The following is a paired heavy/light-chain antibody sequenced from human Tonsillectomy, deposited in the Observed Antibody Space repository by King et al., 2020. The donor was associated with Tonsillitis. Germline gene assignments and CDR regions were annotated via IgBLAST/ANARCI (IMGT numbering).Heavy chain of an antibody. CDR2: IYAGGNT. CDR3: ARGLSYSYAFGY. CDR1: GFTVNSNY. V-gene: IGHV3-53*02. J-gene: IGHJ4*02. Sequence: ELQLLETGGGLIQPGGSLRLSCVASGFTVNSNYMTWVRQAPGKGLEWLSVIYAGGNTYYADSVKGRFTISRDNSKNTLFLQMNNLRVEDTAVYYCARGLSYSYAFGYWGQGTLVTVSS. D-gene: IGHD5-18*01.
Light chain of an antibody. Sequence: SYVLTQPPSVSVAPGQTARIFCGGNNIGGRSVNWYQQKPGQAPVLVVYDDSDRPSGIPERLSGSNSGDTATLTIRRVEAGDEADYYCQVWDSSTDHPGVFGGGTKLTVL. CDR2: DDS. J-gene: IGLJ3*02. CDR3: QVWDSSTDHPGV. CDR1: NIGGRS. V-gene: IGLV3-21*02.